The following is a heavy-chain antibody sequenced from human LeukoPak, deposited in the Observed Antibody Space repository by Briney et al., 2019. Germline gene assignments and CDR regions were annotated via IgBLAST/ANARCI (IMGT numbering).Heavy chain of an antibody. Sequence: GRSLTLSCAASGFTFSSYAMPWVRQAPGTGLEWVALILTDGVKSHYADSVKGRFMIYRDNPKNTLYLQMNSLRAEDTAVYYCARARFTNGWYFTRDYWGQGTLVTVSS. CDR2: ILTDGVKS. J-gene: IGHJ4*02. D-gene: IGHD6-19*01. CDR3: ARARFTNGWYFTRDY. CDR1: GFTFSSYA. V-gene: IGHV3-30*04.